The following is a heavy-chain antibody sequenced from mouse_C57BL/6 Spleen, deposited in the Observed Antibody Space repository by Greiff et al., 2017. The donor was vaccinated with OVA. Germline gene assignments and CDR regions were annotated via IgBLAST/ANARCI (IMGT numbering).Heavy chain of an antibody. V-gene: IGHV1-18*01. Sequence: VQLQQSGPELVKPGASVKIPCKASGYTFTDYNMDWVKQSHGKSLEWIGDINPNNGGTIYNQKFKGKATLTVDKSSSTAYMELRSLTSEDTAVYYCARSPAYYSKRYFDYWGQGTTLTVSS. J-gene: IGHJ2*01. CDR2: INPNNGGT. CDR3: ARSPAYYSKRYFDY. D-gene: IGHD2-5*01. CDR1: GYTFTDYN.